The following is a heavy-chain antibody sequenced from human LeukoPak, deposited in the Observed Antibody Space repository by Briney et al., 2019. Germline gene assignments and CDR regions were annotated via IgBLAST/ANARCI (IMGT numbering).Heavy chain of an antibody. CDR3: TKVRLSNLYYYYGMDV. D-gene: IGHD2-21*02. V-gene: IGHV3-23*01. CDR2: ISSSGGTT. J-gene: IGHJ6*02. Sequence: GSLILSCAASGFTLSSYWMHWVRQAPGKGLEWLSAISSSGGTTCYADSVKGRFTISRDNSRNTLYLQMNSLRVADTAVYFCTKVRLSNLYYYYGMDVWGQGTTVTVYS. CDR1: GFTLSSYW.